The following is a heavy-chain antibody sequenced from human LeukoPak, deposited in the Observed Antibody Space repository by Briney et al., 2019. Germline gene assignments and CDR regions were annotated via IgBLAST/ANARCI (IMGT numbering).Heavy chain of an antibody. D-gene: IGHD3-3*01. J-gene: IGHJ4*02. CDR3: ARTLEWRIVAPFFDY. CDR1: GFTFSSYS. V-gene: IGHV3-21*01. CDR2: ISSSSSYI. Sequence: KSGGSLRLSCAASGFTFSSYSMNWVRQAPGKGLEWVSSISSSSSYIYYADSVKGRFTISRDNAKNSLYLQMNSLRAEDTAVYYCARTLEWRIVAPFFDYWGQGTLVTVSS.